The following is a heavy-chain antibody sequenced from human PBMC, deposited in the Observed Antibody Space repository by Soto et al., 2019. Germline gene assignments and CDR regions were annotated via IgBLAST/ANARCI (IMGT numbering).Heavy chain of an antibody. CDR3: ARADVLENPRLLNY. CDR1: GHTFTNYG. V-gene: IGHV1-18*01. J-gene: IGHJ4*02. D-gene: IGHD3-3*01. Sequence: QVQLVQSGAEVKKPGASVKVSCKASGHTFTNYGINWVRQAPGQGLEWMGWISAYNANTNYAQKLQRRVTMTTDTSPSTGYMAVRTLRSDGTAMYYCARADVLENPRLLNYWGQGTLVTVSS. CDR2: ISAYNANT.